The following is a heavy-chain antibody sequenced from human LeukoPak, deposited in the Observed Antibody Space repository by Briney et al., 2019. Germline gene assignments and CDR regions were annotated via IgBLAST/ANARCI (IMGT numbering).Heavy chain of an antibody. J-gene: IGHJ3*02. V-gene: IGHV3-7*04. CDR1: GFTFSNYA. Sequence: GRSLRLSCAASGFTFSNYAIHWVRQAPGKGLEWVANIKPDGREKHYVDSVKGRFTISRDNAKNPVYLQMNSLRAEDTAVYYCARGLMVRAIWGQGTMVTVSS. CDR3: ARGLMVRAI. D-gene: IGHD4/OR15-4a*01. CDR2: IKPDGREK.